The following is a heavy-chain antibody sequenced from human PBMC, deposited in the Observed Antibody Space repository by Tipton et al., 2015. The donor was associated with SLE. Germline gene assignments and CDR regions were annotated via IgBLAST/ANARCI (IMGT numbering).Heavy chain of an antibody. J-gene: IGHJ6*02. Sequence: LSLTCTVSGGSISSHYWSWIRQPPGKGLEWIGYIYYSGSTNYNPSLKSRVTISVDTSKNQFSLKLSSVTAADTAVDSCARDHLDVWGQGATVTVSS. CDR1: GGSISSHY. CDR3: ARDHLDV. CDR2: IYYSGST. V-gene: IGHV4-59*11.